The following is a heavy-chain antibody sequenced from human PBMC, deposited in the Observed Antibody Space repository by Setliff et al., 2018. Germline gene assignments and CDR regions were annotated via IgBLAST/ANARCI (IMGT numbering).Heavy chain of an antibody. Sequence: PSETLSLTCTVSGGSISSSSYYWGWIRQPPGKGLEWIGSIYYSGSTYYNPSLKSRVTISVDTSKNQLSLKLSSVTAADTAVYYCARYNYYDSSGYFLTFDYWGQGTLVTVSS. CDR2: IYYSGST. V-gene: IGHV4-39*01. J-gene: IGHJ4*02. CDR1: GGSISSSSYY. CDR3: ARYNYYDSSGYFLTFDY. D-gene: IGHD3-22*01.